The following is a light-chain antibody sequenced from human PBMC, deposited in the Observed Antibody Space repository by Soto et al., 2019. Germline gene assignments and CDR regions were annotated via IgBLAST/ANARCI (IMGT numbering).Light chain of an antibody. CDR2: MVS. J-gene: IGKJ1*01. Sequence: DVVMTQSPLSLPVTLGQPASISCRSSQSLVSSDGNTYLNWFQQRPGQSPRRLIYMVSNRDSGVPDRFSGSGSGSDFTLRISRVEAEDVGVYYCMQGSHWPPWTFGQGTKVEIK. CDR3: MQGSHWPPWT. V-gene: IGKV2-30*01. CDR1: QSLVSSDGNTY.